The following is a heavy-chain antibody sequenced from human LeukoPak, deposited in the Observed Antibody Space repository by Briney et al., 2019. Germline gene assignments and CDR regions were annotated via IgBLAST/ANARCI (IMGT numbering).Heavy chain of an antibody. CDR1: GFTFSLFA. D-gene: IGHD3-16*01. V-gene: IGHV3-30*18. CDR3: AKDRPNYYETSGPLEGDALDS. J-gene: IGHJ3*02. CDR2: VSNDGNDK. Sequence: PGGSLRLSCAASGFTFSLFAMHWVRQAPGKGLEWVAIVSNDGNDKKYADSVWGRFTISRDNSENIVYLQMSNLRPEDTALYYCAKDRPNYYETSGPLEGDALDSWGQGAMVIVSS.